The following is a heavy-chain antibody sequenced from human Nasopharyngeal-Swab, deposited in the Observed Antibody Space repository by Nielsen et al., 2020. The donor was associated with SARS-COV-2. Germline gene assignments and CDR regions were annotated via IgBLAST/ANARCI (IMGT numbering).Heavy chain of an antibody. CDR2: IYYSGST. Sequence: TLSLTCTVSGGSVSSGSYYWSWIRQPPGKGLEWIGYIYYSGSTNYNPSLKSRVTISVDTSKNQFSLKLSSVTAADTAVYYCARDHKGSSPYFDYWGQGTLVTVSS. CDR1: GGSVSSGSYY. CDR3: ARDHKGSSPYFDY. V-gene: IGHV4-61*01. D-gene: IGHD6-6*01. J-gene: IGHJ4*02.